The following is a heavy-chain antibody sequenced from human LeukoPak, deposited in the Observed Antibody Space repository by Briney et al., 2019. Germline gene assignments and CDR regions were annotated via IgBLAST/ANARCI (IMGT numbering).Heavy chain of an antibody. Sequence: GGSLRLSCAASGFTFSSYSMNWVRQAPGKGLEWVSSISSSSSYIYYADSVKGRFTISRANAKNSLYLQMNSLRAEDTAVYYCARSGPLDYYFMDVWGKGTTVTVSS. V-gene: IGHV3-21*01. CDR3: ARSGPLDYYFMDV. J-gene: IGHJ6*03. D-gene: IGHD6-25*01. CDR1: GFTFSSYS. CDR2: ISSSSSYI.